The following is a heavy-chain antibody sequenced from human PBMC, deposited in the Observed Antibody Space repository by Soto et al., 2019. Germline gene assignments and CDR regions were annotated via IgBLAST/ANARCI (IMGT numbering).Heavy chain of an antibody. V-gene: IGHV1-69*13. CDR1: GGTFSSYA. CDR2: IIPIFGTA. CDR3: AIRSEDIVLVPAAADLFDY. D-gene: IGHD2-2*01. J-gene: IGHJ4*02. Sequence: SVKVSCKASGGTFSSYAISWVRQAPGQGLEWMGGIIPIFGTANYAQKFQGRVTITADESTSTAYMELSSLRSEDTAVYYCAIRSEDIVLVPAAADLFDYWGQGTLVTVSS.